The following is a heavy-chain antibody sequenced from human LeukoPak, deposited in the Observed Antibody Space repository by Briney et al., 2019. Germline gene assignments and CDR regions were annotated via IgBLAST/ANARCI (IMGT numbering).Heavy chain of an antibody. CDR3: ARLTLTHDAFDI. J-gene: IGHJ3*02. CDR2: IYYSRRT. CDR1: GGSISSSSYY. D-gene: IGHD3-9*01. V-gene: IGHV4-39*01. Sequence: SETLSLTCTVSGGSISSSSYYWGWIRQPPGKGLKWIGSIYYSRRTYYHPSLKSRVTISVDTSKNQFSLKLSSVTAADTAVYYCARLTLTHDAFDIWGQGTMVTVSS.